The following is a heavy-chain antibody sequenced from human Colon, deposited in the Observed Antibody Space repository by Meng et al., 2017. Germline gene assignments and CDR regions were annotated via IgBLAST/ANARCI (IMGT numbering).Heavy chain of an antibody. V-gene: IGHV4-4*02. CDR1: GTSISRSNW. CDR3: ARENDSGNSYDH. J-gene: IGHJ4*02. D-gene: IGHD3-10*01. CDR2: IYHIGST. Sequence: QGLLPESGPGLVKPSGTLSRPCAVHGTSISRSNWWTWVRQAPGKGLEWIGEIYHIGSTNYNPSLKSRVPILVDESKNEFSLKLTSVTAADTAVYYCARENDSGNSYDHWGRGTLVTVSS.